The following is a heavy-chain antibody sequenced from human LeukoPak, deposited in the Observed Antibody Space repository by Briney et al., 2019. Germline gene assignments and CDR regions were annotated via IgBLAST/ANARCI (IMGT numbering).Heavy chain of an antibody. CDR3: ARGGGLDV. J-gene: IGHJ6*02. V-gene: IGHV3-7*03. D-gene: IGHD3-16*01. Sequence: GGSLRLSCAASGFTFSCYWMNWARQAPGKGLEWGASINHNGNVNYYVDSVKGRFTISRDNATNSLHLHMSNLRAEDTAVYFCARGGGLDVWGQGATVTVSS. CDR2: INHNGNVN. CDR1: GFTFSCYW.